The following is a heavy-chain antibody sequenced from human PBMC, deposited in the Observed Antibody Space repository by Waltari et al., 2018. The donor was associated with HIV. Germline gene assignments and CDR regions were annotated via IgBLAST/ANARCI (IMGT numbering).Heavy chain of an antibody. CDR3: ARTGRYYYGSGSYSPYYYYYGMDV. J-gene: IGHJ6*02. CDR2: IIPIFGTA. V-gene: IGHV1-69*01. D-gene: IGHD3-10*01. Sequence: QVQLVGSGAGVKNSGCSVQVSCKASGGTFSSYAISWVRQAPGRGLEWMGGIIPIFGTANYAQKFQGRVTITADESTSTAYMELSSLRSEDTAVYYCARTGRYYYGSGSYSPYYYYYGMDVWGQGTTVTVSS. CDR1: GGTFSSYA.